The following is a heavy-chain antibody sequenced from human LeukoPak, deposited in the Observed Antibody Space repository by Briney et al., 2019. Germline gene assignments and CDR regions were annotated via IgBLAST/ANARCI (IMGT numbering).Heavy chain of an antibody. CDR1: GGSISSYY. D-gene: IGHD1-26*01. CDR3: AREFGGSYFDY. V-gene: IGHV4-59*01. Sequence: SETLSLTCTVSGGSISSYYWSWIRQPPGKGLEWIGYMYYSGSTNYNPSLKSRVTISVDTSKNQFSLKLSSVTAADTAVYYCAREFGGSYFDYWGQGTLVTVSS. J-gene: IGHJ4*02. CDR2: MYYSGST.